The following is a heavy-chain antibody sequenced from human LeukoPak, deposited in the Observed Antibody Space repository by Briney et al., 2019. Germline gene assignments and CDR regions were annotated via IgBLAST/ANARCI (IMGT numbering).Heavy chain of an antibody. J-gene: IGHJ6*04. CDR3: ARNSSDWYGYMDV. V-gene: IGHV1-18*01. CDR1: GYTFTRYG. D-gene: IGHD6-19*01. CDR2: ISTYNGYA. Sequence: GASVKVSCKASGYTFTRYGISGVRQAPGQGLECMGWISTYNGYANYAQKLQGRVTMTTETSTSTAYMELRSLRSDDTAVYYCARNSSDWYGYMDVWGKGTTVTVSS.